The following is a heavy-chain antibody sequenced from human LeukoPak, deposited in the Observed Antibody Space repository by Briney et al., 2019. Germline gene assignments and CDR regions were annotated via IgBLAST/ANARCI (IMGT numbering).Heavy chain of an antibody. CDR2: SRDKAHSYTT. CDR3: VRGYNSFDP. Sequence: GGSLRLSCAVSGFTFSDCYMDWVRQTPGRGLEWVARSRDKAHSYTTEYAASVRGRFTISRDESNNSLYLQMNSLKIEDTALYYCVRGYNSFDPWGQGTQVTVSS. J-gene: IGHJ5*02. D-gene: IGHD3-10*01. CDR1: GFTFSDCY. V-gene: IGHV3-72*01.